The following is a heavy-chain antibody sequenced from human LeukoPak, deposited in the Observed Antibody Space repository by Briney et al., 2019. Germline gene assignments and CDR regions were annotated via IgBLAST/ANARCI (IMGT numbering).Heavy chain of an antibody. D-gene: IGHD3-10*01. Sequence: SETLSLTCTVSGGSITNYYWSCIRQPPGKGLEWIGYIHYSGSTKYKSSLKSRVTISVDTSKNQFSLKLNSVTAADTAVYYCARGKEVITMLRGLKPGYYSDYWGQGTLVTVSS. V-gene: IGHV4-59*01. CDR3: ARGKEVITMLRGLKPGYYSDY. CDR1: GGSITNYY. CDR2: IHYSGST. J-gene: IGHJ4*02.